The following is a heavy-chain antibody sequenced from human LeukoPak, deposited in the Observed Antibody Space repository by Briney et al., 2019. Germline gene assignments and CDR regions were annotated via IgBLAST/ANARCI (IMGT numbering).Heavy chain of an antibody. Sequence: GGTPRLSCAASGFTFRNYAMSWGRQAPGKGLDWVSSISGSGSGTYYAASVKGRFTISRDNSKNTLYLQINSLRAEDTAVYYCAKRELLRMSYFDYWGQGTLVTVSS. CDR2: ISGSGSGT. CDR3: AKRELLRMSYFDY. J-gene: IGHJ4*02. CDR1: GFTFRNYA. V-gene: IGHV3-23*01. D-gene: IGHD1-26*01.